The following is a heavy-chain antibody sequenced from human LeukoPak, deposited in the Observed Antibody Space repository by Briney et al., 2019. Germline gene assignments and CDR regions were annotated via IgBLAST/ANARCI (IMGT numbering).Heavy chain of an antibody. V-gene: IGHV1-69*13. J-gene: IGHJ4*02. D-gene: IGHD3-10*01. Sequence: GAPVKVSCKTSGGTFSNYAISWVRQAPGQGLEYMGGIIPIFGTANYAQKFQVRVTITADESTSTAYMELSSLRSEDTAVYFCARGRFGLLWFGELERWGQGTLVTVSS. CDR3: ARGRFGLLWFGELER. CDR2: IIPIFGTA. CDR1: GGTFSNYA.